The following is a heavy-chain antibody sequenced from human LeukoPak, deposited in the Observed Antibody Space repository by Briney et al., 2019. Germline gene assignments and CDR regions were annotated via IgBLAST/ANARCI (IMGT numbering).Heavy chain of an antibody. D-gene: IGHD3-10*01. CDR2: ISSSGSTI. J-gene: IGHJ4*02. Sequence: GGSLRLSCVASGFTFSDYYMSWIRQAPGKGLEWVSYISSSGSTIYYADSVKGRFTISRDNAKNSLYLQMNSLRAEDTAVYYCARDRYGSGSYYSPAGYWGQGTLVTVSS. CDR3: ARDRYGSGSYYSPAGY. V-gene: IGHV3-11*01. CDR1: GFTFSDYY.